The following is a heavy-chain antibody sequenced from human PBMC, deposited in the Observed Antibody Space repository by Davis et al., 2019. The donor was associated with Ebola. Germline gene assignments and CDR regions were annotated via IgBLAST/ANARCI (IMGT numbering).Heavy chain of an antibody. J-gene: IGHJ6*04. V-gene: IGHV6-1*01. CDR1: GDSVSSNSGA. CDR3: ARGWLRGAMDV. CDR2: TYYSSKWYK. Sequence: HSQALSLTCDISGDSVSSNSGAWNWIRQSPSRGLEWLGRTYYSSKWYKDYAVSVKSRITINLDTSKNQLSLHLNFVTPEDTAVYFCARGWLRGAMDVWGKGTTVTVSS. D-gene: IGHD5-12*01.